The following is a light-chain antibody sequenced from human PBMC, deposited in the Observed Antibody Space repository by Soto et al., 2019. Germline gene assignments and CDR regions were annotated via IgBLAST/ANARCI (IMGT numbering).Light chain of an antibody. V-gene: IGLV2-23*01. J-gene: IGLJ1*01. CDR2: EAI. CDR1: NNDVGSYDL. CDR3: CSYAGSGTYV. Sequence: QSALTQPASVSGSPGQSITISCTGTNNDVGSYDLVSWYQQHPGKAPKLMIYEAIRRPSGVFDRFSGSKSGNTASLTVSGLQAEDEADYYCCSYAGSGTYVFGSGTKSPS.